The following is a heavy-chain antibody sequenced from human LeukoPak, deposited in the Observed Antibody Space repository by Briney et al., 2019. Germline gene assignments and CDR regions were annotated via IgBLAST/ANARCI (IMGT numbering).Heavy chain of an antibody. V-gene: IGHV3-7*01. Sequence: GGSLRLSCTVSGFIFSDFSMSWVRQAPGKGLEWVAKMSEDGNEIFYVDSVKGRFTISRDNTKKSLYLQLNSLRPEDSAVYCCVRPRGCGSARCNNFDYWGQGTLVTVSS. D-gene: IGHD2-2*01. J-gene: IGHJ4*02. CDR3: VRPRGCGSARCNNFDY. CDR2: MSEDGNEI. CDR1: GFIFSDFS.